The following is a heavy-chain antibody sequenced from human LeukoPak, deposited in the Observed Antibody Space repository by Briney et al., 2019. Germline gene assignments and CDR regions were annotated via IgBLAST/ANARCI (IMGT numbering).Heavy chain of an antibody. Sequence: GGSLRLSCAASGFTFSNFGMHWVRQAPGKGLEWVSVIWYDGSNKYYADSVKGRFTISRDNSKNTLYLQMSSLRAEDTAVYYCARGVVPAAFDYWGQGTLVTVSS. V-gene: IGHV3-33*01. CDR2: IWYDGSNK. D-gene: IGHD2-2*01. CDR3: ARGVVPAAFDY. CDR1: GFTFSNFG. J-gene: IGHJ4*02.